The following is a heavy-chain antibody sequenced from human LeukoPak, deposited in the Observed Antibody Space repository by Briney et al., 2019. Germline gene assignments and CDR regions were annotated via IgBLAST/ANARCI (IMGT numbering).Heavy chain of an antibody. V-gene: IGHV3-20*04. CDR1: GLTFSSYG. CDR2: INWNGGST. Sequence: GGTLRLSCAASGLTFSSYGMNWVRQAPGKGLEWVSGINWNGGSTGYADSVKGRFTISRDNAKNSLYLQMNSLRAEDTALYYCARVYELREEDYYYYYMDVWGKGTTVTVSS. D-gene: IGHD5/OR15-5a*01. J-gene: IGHJ6*03. CDR3: ARVYELREEDYYYYYMDV.